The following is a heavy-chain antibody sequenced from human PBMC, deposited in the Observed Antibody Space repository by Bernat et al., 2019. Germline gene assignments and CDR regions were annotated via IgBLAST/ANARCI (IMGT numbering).Heavy chain of an antibody. Sequence: EVQLVESGGGLVQPGGSLRLSCAASGFTFSSYCMTWVRQAPGKGLEWVANIKKDGSEKYYVDSVKGRFTICGDNAKNSLYMKRNSLRAEDTAVYYCARSCFRTTGADWYFDFWGRGTLVTVSS. CDR2: IKKDGSEK. D-gene: IGHD2/OR15-2a*01. CDR1: GFTFSSYC. J-gene: IGHJ2*01. V-gene: IGHV3-7*03. CDR3: ARSCFRTTGADWYFDF.